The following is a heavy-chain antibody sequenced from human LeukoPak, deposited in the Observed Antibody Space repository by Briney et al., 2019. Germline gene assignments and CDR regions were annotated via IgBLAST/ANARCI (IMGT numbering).Heavy chain of an antibody. Sequence: GGSLRLSCAATGFTFSNYWMSWVRQAPGKGLEWVANIKHDGGDKHYVDSVKGRFTIARDSAKNSLNLQMNSLRAEDTAVYYCARGGNYDILTGYIFDYWGQGTLVTVSS. CDR3: ARGGNYDILTGYIFDY. CDR2: IKHDGGDK. V-gene: IGHV3-7*03. D-gene: IGHD3-9*01. CDR1: GFTFSNYW. J-gene: IGHJ4*02.